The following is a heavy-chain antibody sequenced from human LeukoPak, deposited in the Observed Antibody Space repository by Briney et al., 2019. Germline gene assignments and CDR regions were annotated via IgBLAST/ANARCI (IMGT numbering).Heavy chain of an antibody. CDR1: GFTVSSDY. CDR3: AWGPPDYFDY. D-gene: IGHD3-16*01. V-gene: IGHV3-66*01. CDR2: ISSGGST. Sequence: GGSLRLSCAASGFTVSSDYMGWVRQAPEKGLEWVSLISSGGSTYYADSVKGRFTISRDNAKNSLYLQMNSLRAEDTAVYYCAWGPPDYFDYWGQGTLVTVSS. J-gene: IGHJ4*02.